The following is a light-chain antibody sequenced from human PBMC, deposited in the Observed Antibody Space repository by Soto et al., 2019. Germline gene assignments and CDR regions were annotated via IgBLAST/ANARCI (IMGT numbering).Light chain of an antibody. J-gene: IGKJ1*01. CDR2: KTS. CDR1: QSISSW. CDR3: QGYNNYSGT. V-gene: IGKV1-5*03. Sequence: DIQMTQSPSTLSASVGDRVTITCRASQSISSWLAWYQQKPGKAPKLLIYKTSSLESGVPSRFSGSGSGTEFTLTISSLQPDDFATYYCQGYNNYSGTFGQGTKVDIK.